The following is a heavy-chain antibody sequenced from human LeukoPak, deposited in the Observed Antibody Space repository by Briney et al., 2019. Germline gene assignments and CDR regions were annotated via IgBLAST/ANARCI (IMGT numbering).Heavy chain of an antibody. CDR2: IYYSGTTNY. J-gene: IGHJ4*02. CDR3: ARSGCTSTSCYLGDY. D-gene: IGHD2-2*01. V-gene: IGHV4-59*08. CDR1: GGSISTNY. Sequence: SETLSLTCTVSGGSISTNYWSWIRQPPGKGLEWIGYIYYSGTTNYNYNPSLKSRVTISVDTSKSQFSLNLSSVTAADTAVYFCARSGCTSTSCYLGDYWGRGTLVTVSS.